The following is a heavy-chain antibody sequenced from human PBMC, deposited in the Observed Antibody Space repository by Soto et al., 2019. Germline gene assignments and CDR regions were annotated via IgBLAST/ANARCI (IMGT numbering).Heavy chain of an antibody. CDR1: GFTFSSYW. CDR3: ARGNNAGHHRGNDAFDI. CDR2: IKQDGSEK. V-gene: IGHV3-7*03. Sequence: GGSLRLSCAASGFTFSSYWMSWVRQAPGKGLEWVANIKQDGSEKYYMDSVKGRFTISRDNAKNSLYLQMNSLRAEDEAVYYCARGNNAGHHRGNDAFDIWGQGTMVTVSS. J-gene: IGHJ3*02. D-gene: IGHD2-8*01.